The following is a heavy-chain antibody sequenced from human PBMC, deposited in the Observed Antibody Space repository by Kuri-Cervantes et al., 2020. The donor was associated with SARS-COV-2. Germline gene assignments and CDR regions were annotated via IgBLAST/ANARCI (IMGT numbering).Heavy chain of an antibody. CDR2: ISNNDYTI. D-gene: IGHD4-17*01. V-gene: IGHV3-48*02. CDR1: GFTFSNYG. CDR3: AKDLAYGDYAGDY. Sequence: GESLKISCAASGFTFSNYGMNWVRQAPGKGLEWLSYISNNDYTIYYADSVKGRFTISRDKARNSLFLQMNSLRDEDTAVYHCAKDLAYGDYAGDYWGQGTLVTVFS. J-gene: IGHJ4*02.